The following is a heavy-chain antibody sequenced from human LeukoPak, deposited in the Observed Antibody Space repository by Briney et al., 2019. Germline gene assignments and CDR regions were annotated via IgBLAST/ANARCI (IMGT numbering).Heavy chain of an antibody. CDR2: LDYVGST. Sequence: SETLSLTCTVSGGSISSDSYYWGWIRQPPGKGLEWIGSLDYVGSTYYNPSLKSRVTISLDTSKNQFSLKLSSVTAADTAVYYCARLPGIYTPLDPWGQGTLVTVSS. J-gene: IGHJ5*02. V-gene: IGHV4-39*07. CDR3: ARLPGIYTPLDP. CDR1: GGSISSDSYY. D-gene: IGHD1-14*01.